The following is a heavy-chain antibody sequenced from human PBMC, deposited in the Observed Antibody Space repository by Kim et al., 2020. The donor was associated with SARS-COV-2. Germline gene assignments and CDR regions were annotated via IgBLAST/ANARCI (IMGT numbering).Heavy chain of an antibody. CDR3: ARDSVRGGWSDLDY. CDR2: INSSGGDI. Sequence: GGSLRLSCTASGFIFGNYAMHWVRQAPGKGPECVARINSSGGDIRYADSVRGRFTVSRDNSRSTLSLQMNSLRGDDTAIYYCARDSVRGGWSDLDYWGQGTRVTVSS. V-gene: IGHV3-23*01. D-gene: IGHD6-19*01. CDR1: GFIFGNYA. J-gene: IGHJ4*02.